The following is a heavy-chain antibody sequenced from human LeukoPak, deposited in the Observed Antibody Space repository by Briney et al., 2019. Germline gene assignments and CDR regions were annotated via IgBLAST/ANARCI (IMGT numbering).Heavy chain of an antibody. Sequence: GGSLRLSCAASGFTFSSYSMNWVRQAPGKGLKWDSGISGSGGSTYYADSVKGRFTISKDNAKNTVYLQMNNLRAEDTAVYYCVSFYETYWGRGTLVTVSS. D-gene: IGHD2-2*01. CDR3: VSFYETY. CDR1: GFTFSSYS. CDR2: ISGSGGST. J-gene: IGHJ4*02. V-gene: IGHV3-23*01.